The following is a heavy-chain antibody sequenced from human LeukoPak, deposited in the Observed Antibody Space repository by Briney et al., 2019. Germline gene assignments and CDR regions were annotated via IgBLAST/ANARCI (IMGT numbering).Heavy chain of an antibody. Sequence: GGSLRLSCAASGFTFSNYWMTWVRQAPGKGLEWVANIKGDGSKKQYLDSVKGRFTISRDNAKNSLYLQMNSLRAEDTAVYYCACAGTSNIAVAAYWGQGTLVTVSS. V-gene: IGHV3-7*01. CDR3: ACAGTSNIAVAAY. D-gene: IGHD6-19*01. J-gene: IGHJ4*02. CDR1: GFTFSNYW. CDR2: IKGDGSKK.